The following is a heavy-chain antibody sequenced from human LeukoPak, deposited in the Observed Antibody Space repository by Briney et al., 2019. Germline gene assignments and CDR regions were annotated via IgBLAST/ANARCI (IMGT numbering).Heavy chain of an antibody. CDR2: IYYSGST. CDR3: AASSGVTLGRF. CDR1: GGSVSSGSYY. J-gene: IGHJ4*02. V-gene: IGHV4-61*01. D-gene: IGHD3-16*01. Sequence: SETLSLTCTVSGGSVSSGSYYWSWIRQPPGKGLEWIGYIYYSGSTNYNPSLKSRVTISVDTSKNQFSLKVTSLTAADTAVYYCAASSGVTLGRFWGQGALVTVSS.